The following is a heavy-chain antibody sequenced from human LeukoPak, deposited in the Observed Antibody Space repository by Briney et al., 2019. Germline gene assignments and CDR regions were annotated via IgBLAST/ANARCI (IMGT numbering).Heavy chain of an antibody. D-gene: IGHD2/OR15-2a*01. J-gene: IGHJ4*02. CDR1: GFTFSSYE. CDR3: ARERTTIVSGTTIGPY. V-gene: IGHV3-48*03. Sequence: GGSLRLSCSASGFTFSSYEMNWVRQAPGKGLEWISYIAGSGDTIYYADSVKGRFTISRDNAKNSLFLQMNSLTADDTAVYYCARERTTIVSGTTIGPYWGQGTLVTVSS. CDR2: IAGSGDTI.